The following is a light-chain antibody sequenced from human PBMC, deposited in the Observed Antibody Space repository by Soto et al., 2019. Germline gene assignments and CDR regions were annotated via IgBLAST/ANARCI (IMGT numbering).Light chain of an antibody. Sequence: DIQMTQSPSTLYASVGDRVTITCRASQSISSWLAWYQQKPGKAPKLLIYDASSLESGIPSRFSGSGSGTEGALAVYSLQPDDVATYYCQQYNSYGLTFDGGTKVEIQ. J-gene: IGKJ4*01. V-gene: IGKV1-5*01. CDR1: QSISSW. CDR2: DAS. CDR3: QQYNSYGLT.